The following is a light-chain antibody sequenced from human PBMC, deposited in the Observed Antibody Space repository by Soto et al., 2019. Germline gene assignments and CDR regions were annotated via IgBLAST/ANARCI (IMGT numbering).Light chain of an antibody. Sequence: IRMTQSPSSLSASVGDTVTITCRASQRLXSHLNWYQQKPGKAPNVLXDTASNMETGGPSRLTGSGSGTDFTFTISSLQPEDIATYYCQQYEIFPITFGQGTRLEIK. J-gene: IGKJ5*01. CDR1: QRLXSH. CDR3: QQYEIFPIT. CDR2: TAS. V-gene: IGKV1-33*01.